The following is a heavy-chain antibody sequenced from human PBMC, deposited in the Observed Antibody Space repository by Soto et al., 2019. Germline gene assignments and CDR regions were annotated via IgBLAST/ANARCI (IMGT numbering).Heavy chain of an antibody. V-gene: IGHV4-59*01. Sequence: SETLSLTCTVSGGSISSYYWSWIRQPPGKGLEWIGHIYYSGSTNYNPSLKSRVTISVDTSKNQFYLKLNFVTAADTAVYYCAQAGDCSNTSCYLSWFDPWGHGTLVTLSS. D-gene: IGHD2-2*03. CDR3: AQAGDCSNTSCYLSWFDP. J-gene: IGHJ5*02. CDR1: GGSISSYY. CDR2: IYYSGST.